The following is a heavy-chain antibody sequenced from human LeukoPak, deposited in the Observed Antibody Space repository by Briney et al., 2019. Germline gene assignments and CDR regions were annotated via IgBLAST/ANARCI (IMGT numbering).Heavy chain of an antibody. V-gene: IGHV4-34*01. CDR1: GGSFSGYY. D-gene: IGHD2-2*01. Sequence: SETLSLTCAVYGGSFSGYYWSWIRQPPGKGLEWIGEINHSGSTNYNPSLKSRVTISVDTSKNQFSLKLSSVTAADTAVYYCARQRRYCSSTSCHGRYYFDYWGQGTLVTVSS. CDR2: INHSGST. J-gene: IGHJ4*02. CDR3: ARQRRYCSSTSCHGRYYFDY.